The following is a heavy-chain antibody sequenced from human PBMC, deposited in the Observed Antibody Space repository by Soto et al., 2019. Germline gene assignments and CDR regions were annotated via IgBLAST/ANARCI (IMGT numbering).Heavy chain of an antibody. CDR1: GDIFSGYS. J-gene: IGHJ4*02. CDR2: IIPIFGTT. D-gene: IGHD5-12*01. CDR3: ARDLGSGYDPGDY. Sequence: QVQLVQSGAEVKKPGSSVKVSCKTSGDIFSGYSISWVRQAPGQGLEWMGGIIPIFGTTNYAQRFHGRVTNTADKSTRQVYTELYSLKSEDTAVYYCARDLGSGYDPGDYWGQGTLVTVSS. V-gene: IGHV1-69*14.